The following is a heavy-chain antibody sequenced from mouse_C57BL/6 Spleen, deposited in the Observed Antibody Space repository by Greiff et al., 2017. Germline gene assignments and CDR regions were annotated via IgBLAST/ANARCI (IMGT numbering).Heavy chain of an antibody. CDR2: IWSDGST. CDR1: GFSLTSYG. Sequence: VQLQQSGPGLVAPSQSLSITCTVSGFSLTSYGVHWVRQPPGKGLEWLVVIWSDGSTTYNSALKSRLSISKDNTKSQVFLKMNSLQTDDTAMYYCARTLYDYDGAMDYWGQGTSVTVSS. D-gene: IGHD2-4*01. V-gene: IGHV2-6*03. J-gene: IGHJ4*01. CDR3: ARTLYDYDGAMDY.